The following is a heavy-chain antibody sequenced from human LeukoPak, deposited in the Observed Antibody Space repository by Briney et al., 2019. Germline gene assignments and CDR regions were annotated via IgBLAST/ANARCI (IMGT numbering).Heavy chain of an antibody. V-gene: IGHV3-53*01. CDR1: GFTVSSNY. J-gene: IGHJ4*02. CDR3: ARATPGSSGYYFGYFDY. CDR2: IYSGGST. Sequence: GESLRLSSAASGFTVSSNYMSWVRHAPGQGLEWVSVIYSGGSTYYAASVKGRFTTSRDNSKNTLYLQMNSLRDEDTAVYYCARATPGSSGYYFGYFDYWGQGTLVTVSS. D-gene: IGHD3-22*01.